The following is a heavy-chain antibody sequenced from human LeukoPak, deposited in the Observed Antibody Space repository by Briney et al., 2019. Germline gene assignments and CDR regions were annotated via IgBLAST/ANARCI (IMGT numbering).Heavy chain of an antibody. D-gene: IGHD6-13*01. CDR3: APTAEAYTSTWSV. V-gene: IGHV1-2*02. CDR1: GYTFRDDY. Sequence: ASVKVSCKASGYTFRDDYMHWVRQAPGQGLESMGWINPDSGFANYAQKFQGRVSMTRDTSISTAYLEVRRLTSDYTAVYYRAPTAEAYTSTWSVWGPGTLVTVSS. CDR2: INPDSGFA. J-gene: IGHJ4*02.